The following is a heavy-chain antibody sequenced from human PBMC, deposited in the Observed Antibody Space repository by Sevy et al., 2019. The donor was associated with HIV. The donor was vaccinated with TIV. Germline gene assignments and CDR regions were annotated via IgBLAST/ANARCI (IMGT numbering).Heavy chain of an antibody. J-gene: IGHJ6*02. Sequence: ASVKVSCKASGYTFTGYYMHWVRQAPGQGLEWMGWINPNSGGTNYAQKFQGRVTMTRATSISTAYMELSRLRSDDTAVYYCARNVMGATSYYYGMDVWGQGTTVTVSS. CDR2: INPNSGGT. V-gene: IGHV1-2*02. D-gene: IGHD1-26*01. CDR3: ARNVMGATSYYYGMDV. CDR1: GYTFTGYY.